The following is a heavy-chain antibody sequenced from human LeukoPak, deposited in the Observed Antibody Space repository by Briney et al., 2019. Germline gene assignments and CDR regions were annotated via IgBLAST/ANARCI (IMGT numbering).Heavy chain of an antibody. CDR3: SKAIYDIT. D-gene: IGHD3-22*01. J-gene: IGHJ4*02. CDR1: GMTFSYSW. Sequence: GGALRLSCAASGMTFSYSWMSGVRQAPGREVEWLGRIKTKSYGGTADYVAPVKERFIISRDDSKNTLYLQMTSFKTEDTAVYYCSKAIYDITWGQGTRVTVSS. V-gene: IGHV3-15*05. CDR2: IKTKSYGGTA.